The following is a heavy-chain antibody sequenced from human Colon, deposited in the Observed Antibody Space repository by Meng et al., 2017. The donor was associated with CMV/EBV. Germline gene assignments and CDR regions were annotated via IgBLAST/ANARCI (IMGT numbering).Heavy chain of an antibody. CDR3: AREGRLAHDY. D-gene: IGHD6-6*01. Sequence: ESLKISCPVSGGSIIGHYWNWIRQAPGKGLEWIGYIYSNGATHYNPSLKSRVTISVDTAKNQFSLKLSSVTAADTAVYYCAREGRLAHDYWGQGTLVTVSS. J-gene: IGHJ4*02. CDR2: IYSNGAT. V-gene: IGHV4-4*08. CDR1: GGSIIGHY.